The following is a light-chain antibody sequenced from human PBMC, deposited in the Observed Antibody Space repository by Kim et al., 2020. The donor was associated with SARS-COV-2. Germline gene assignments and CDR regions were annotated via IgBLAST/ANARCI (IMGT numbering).Light chain of an antibody. J-gene: IGKJ2*01. Sequence: DIQMTQSPSSLSASVGDRVTISCRASQNIRTFLNWYQQQPGTAPKLLIYAASSLQSGVPSRFSGSASGTDFTLNISNLQPEDFATYYCQQCYTTPQHTFGQGTKLEI. CDR1: QNIRTF. V-gene: IGKV1-39*01. CDR2: AAS. CDR3: QQCYTTPQHT.